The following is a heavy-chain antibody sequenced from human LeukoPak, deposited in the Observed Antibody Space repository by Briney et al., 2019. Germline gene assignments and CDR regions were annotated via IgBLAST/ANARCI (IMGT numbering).Heavy chain of an antibody. Sequence: GGSLRLSCAASGFTFSSYTMNWVRQAPGKGLEWVSSINSCSRSIFYADSVRGRFTTSRDNAKNSLFLQMNSLRAEDTAVYYCARTHGTLTGTGFDYWGQGTLVAPSA. CDR3: ARTHGTLTGTGFDY. V-gene: IGHV3-21*01. CDR1: GFTFSSYT. D-gene: IGHD1-20*01. CDR2: INSCSRSI. J-gene: IGHJ4*02.